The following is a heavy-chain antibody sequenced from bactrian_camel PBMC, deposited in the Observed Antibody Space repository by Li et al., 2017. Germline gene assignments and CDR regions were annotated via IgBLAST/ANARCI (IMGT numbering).Heavy chain of an antibody. Sequence: HVQLVESGGGSVQPGGSLRLSCRVSGYTVGDGCMAWFRQVPGKGREWVGTSDTEGMTSVADSEKGRFTVSRDNAKNTLTLQANDLKPDDTAMYYCAADRGVFVGWSQRCKKDDYMYSGLGTQVTVS. CDR2: SDTEGMT. J-gene: IGHJ4*01. CDR1: GYTVGDGC. V-gene: IGHV3S9*01. D-gene: IGHD1*01. CDR3: AADRGVFVGWSQRCKKDDYMY.